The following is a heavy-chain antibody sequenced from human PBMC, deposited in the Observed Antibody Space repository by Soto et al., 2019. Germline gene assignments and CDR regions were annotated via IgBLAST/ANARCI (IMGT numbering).Heavy chain of an antibody. D-gene: IGHD3-22*01. CDR3: ARDRVESGYPEYFQH. V-gene: IGHV3-23*01. CDR2: ISGSGGST. J-gene: IGHJ1*01. Sequence: PGGSLRLSCAASGFTFSTYGMNWVRQAPGKGLEWVSGISGSGGSTYYADSVKGRFTISRDNSKNTLYLQMNSLRAEDTAVYYCARDRVESGYPEYFQHWGQGTLVTVSS. CDR1: GFTFSTYG.